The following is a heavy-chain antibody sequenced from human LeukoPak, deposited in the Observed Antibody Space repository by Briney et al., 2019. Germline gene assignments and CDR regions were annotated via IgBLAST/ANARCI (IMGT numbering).Heavy chain of an antibody. Sequence: GGSLRLSCAASGFTFNNDPMSWVRQAPGKGREWVSAISGSGISTYYADSVKGRFTISRDKSKNTLFLQMNSLRVEDTAVYYCAGVAAGSWFDPWGQGTLVTVSS. CDR3: AGVAAGSWFDP. J-gene: IGHJ5*02. CDR1: GFTFNNDP. V-gene: IGHV3-23*01. D-gene: IGHD2-15*01. CDR2: ISGSGIST.